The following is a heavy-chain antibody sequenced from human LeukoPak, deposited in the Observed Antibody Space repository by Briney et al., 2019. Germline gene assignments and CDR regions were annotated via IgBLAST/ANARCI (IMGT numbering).Heavy chain of an antibody. D-gene: IGHD3-3*01. J-gene: IGHJ4*02. CDR2: YAPEDAKT. V-gene: IGHV1-24*01. Sequence: ASVKVSCKASGGTFSSYAISWVRQAPGKGPEWMGGYAPEDAKTVYAPKFQGRLTMTEDTSTDTAFMELTSLRSEDTAVYYCATESLFGAVKSPDYWGQGTLVTVSS. CDR1: GGTFSSYA. CDR3: ATESLFGAVKSPDY.